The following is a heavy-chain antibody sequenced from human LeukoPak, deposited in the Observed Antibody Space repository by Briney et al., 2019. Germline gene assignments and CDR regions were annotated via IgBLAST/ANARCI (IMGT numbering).Heavy chain of an antibody. J-gene: IGHJ4*02. CDR3: ANGRYYGSGSYYNPFDY. CDR2: ISFDGVNT. Sequence: GGSLRLSCAASGFTFSTYAIHWVRQAPGKGLEWVAVISFDGVNTFYADSVKGRFTISRDNSKNTLYLQMNSLRAEDTAVYYCANGRYYGSGSYYNPFDYWGQGTLVTVSS. D-gene: IGHD3-10*01. V-gene: IGHV3-30*04. CDR1: GFTFSTYA.